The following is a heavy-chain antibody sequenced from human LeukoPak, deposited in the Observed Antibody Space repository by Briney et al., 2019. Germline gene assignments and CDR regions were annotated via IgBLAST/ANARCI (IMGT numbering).Heavy chain of an antibody. CDR2: IIPIFGTA. CDR3: ARDAYYYDSSGYLF. Sequence: SVRVSCKASGGTFSGYAISWVRQAPGQGLEWMGGIIPIFGTANYAQKLQGRVTMTTDTSTSTAYMELRSLRSDDTAVYYCARDAYYYDSSGYLFWGQGTLVTVSS. J-gene: IGHJ4*02. V-gene: IGHV1-69*05. D-gene: IGHD3-22*01. CDR1: GGTFSGYA.